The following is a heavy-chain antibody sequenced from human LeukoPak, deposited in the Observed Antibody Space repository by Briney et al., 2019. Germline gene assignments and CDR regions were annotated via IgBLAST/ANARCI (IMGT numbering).Heavy chain of an antibody. CDR3: ARHYMREGAFDI. V-gene: IGHV4-39*01. Sequence: SETLSLTCTVSGGSISSSSYYWGWIRQPPGKGLEWIGSIYYSGSTYYNPSLKSRVTISVDTSKNQFSLKLSSVTAADTAVYYCARHYMREGAFDIWGQGTMVTVSS. CDR2: IYYSGST. CDR1: GGSISSSSYY. D-gene: IGHD1-26*01. J-gene: IGHJ3*02.